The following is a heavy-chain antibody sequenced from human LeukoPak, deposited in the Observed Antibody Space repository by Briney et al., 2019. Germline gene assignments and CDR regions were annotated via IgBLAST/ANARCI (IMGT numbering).Heavy chain of an antibody. CDR3: ARDIEGLPVFDY. CDR1: GYTFTGHY. CDR2: INPNSGGT. J-gene: IGHJ4*02. V-gene: IGHV1-2*02. D-gene: IGHD2-2*01. Sequence: GASVKVSCKASGYTFTGHYMHWVRQAPGQGLEWMGWINPNSGGTNYAQKFQGRVTMTRDTSISTAYMELSRLRSDDTAVYYCARDIEGLPVFDYWGQGTLVTVSS.